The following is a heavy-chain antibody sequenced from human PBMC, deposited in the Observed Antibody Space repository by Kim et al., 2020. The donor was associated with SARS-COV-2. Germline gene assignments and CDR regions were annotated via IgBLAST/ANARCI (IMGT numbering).Heavy chain of an antibody. J-gene: IGHJ4*02. CDR3: ARDLGASAGVDYFDY. CDR2: ISYDGSNK. Sequence: GGSLRLSCAASGFTFSSYAMHWVRQAPGKGLEWVAVISYDGSNKYYADSVKGRFTISRDNSKNTLYLQMNSLRAEDTAVYYCARDLGASAGVDYFDYWGQGTLVTVSS. CDR1: GFTFSSYA. D-gene: IGHD2-15*01. V-gene: IGHV3-30*04.